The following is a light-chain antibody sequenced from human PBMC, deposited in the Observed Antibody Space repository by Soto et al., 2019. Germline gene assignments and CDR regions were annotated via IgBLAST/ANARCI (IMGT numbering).Light chain of an antibody. CDR2: DNN. J-gene: IGLJ1*01. CDR1: TSNIGNNY. Sequence: QSVLTQPPSLSAAPGQKVTISCSGSTSNIGNNYVSWYQQLPGTAPKVLIYDNNKRPSGIPDRFSGSKSGTSATLGISGLQTGDEADYYCGTWDSRLSAYVFGTGTKVTVL. CDR3: GTWDSRLSAYV. V-gene: IGLV1-51*01.